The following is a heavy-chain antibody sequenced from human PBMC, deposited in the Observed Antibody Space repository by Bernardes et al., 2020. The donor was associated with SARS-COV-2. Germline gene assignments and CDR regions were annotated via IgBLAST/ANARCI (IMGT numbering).Heavy chain of an antibody. Sequence: SGHTLVKPTQTLTLTCPFSGFSLSPSGVGVGWIRQPPGKAREWLALIYWDDDKRYSPSLKSRLTITKDTSKNQVVLTMTNMDPVDTATYYCAHRHTVLGSNLFDPWGQGTLVTVSS. CDR2: IYWDDDK. J-gene: IGHJ5*02. CDR3: AHRHTVLGSNLFDP. V-gene: IGHV2-5*02. CDR1: GFSLSPSGVG. D-gene: IGHD4-17*01.